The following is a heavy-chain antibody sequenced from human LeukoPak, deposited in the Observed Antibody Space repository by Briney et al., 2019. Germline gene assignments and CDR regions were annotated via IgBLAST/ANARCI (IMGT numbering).Heavy chain of an antibody. J-gene: IGHJ3*02. D-gene: IGHD1-26*01. CDR1: GFTFSSYS. V-gene: IGHV3-21*01. CDR2: ISSSSSYI. CDR3: ARDTSGAFDI. Sequence: GGSLRLSCAASGFTFSSYSMNWVRQAPGKGLEWVSSISSSSSYIYYADSVKGRFTISRENAKNSLYLQMHSLRAGDTAVFYCARDTSGAFDIWGQGTLVTVSS.